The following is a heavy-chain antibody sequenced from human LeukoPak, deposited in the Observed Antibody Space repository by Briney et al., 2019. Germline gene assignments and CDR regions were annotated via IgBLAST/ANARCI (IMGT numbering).Heavy chain of an antibody. CDR3: SRDFVGADDY. J-gene: IGHJ4*02. Sequence: GGSLGLSCAASGFTFSSYGMHWVRQAPGKGPVWVSRINPDGSRIDYAESVRGRFTISRDSAKNTLYLQMNSLRAEDTAVYYCSRDFVGADDYWGQGTLVTVSS. CDR1: GFTFSSYG. CDR2: INPDGSRI. V-gene: IGHV3-74*01. D-gene: IGHD1-26*01.